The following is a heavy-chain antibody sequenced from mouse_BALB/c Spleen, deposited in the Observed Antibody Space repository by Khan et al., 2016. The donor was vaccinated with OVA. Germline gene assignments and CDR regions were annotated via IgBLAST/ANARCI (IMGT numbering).Heavy chain of an antibody. CDR2: ISYSGRT. CDR3: ARSVTITTVVATDFDY. CDR1: GYSITSDYA. J-gene: IGHJ2*01. D-gene: IGHD1-1*01. Sequence: EVQLQESGPGLVKPSQSLSLTCTVTGYSITSDYAWNWIRQFPGNKLEWMGYISYSGRTSYNPSLKSRISITRDTSQNQFFLQLNSVTTEDTATYYCARSVTITTVVATDFDYWGQGTTLTVSS. V-gene: IGHV3-2*02.